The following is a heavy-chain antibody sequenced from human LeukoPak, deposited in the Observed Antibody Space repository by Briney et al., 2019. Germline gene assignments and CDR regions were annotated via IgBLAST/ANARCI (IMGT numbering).Heavy chain of an antibody. J-gene: IGHJ5*02. Sequence: GGYLRLSCAASGFTFSTSAMSWVRQAPGKGLEYVSTVSGGGGTSTYYTDSVAGRFIISRDDPKNTLYLQMSSLRVEDTAVYYCAKGGGLLWLGESPRWFDPWGQGTLVTVS. CDR2: VSGGGGTST. CDR1: GFTFSTSA. D-gene: IGHD3-10*01. CDR3: AKGGGLLWLGESPRWFDP. V-gene: IGHV3-23*01.